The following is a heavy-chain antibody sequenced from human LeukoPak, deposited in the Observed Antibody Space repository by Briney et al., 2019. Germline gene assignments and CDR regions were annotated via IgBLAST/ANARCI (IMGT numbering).Heavy chain of an antibody. V-gene: IGHV1-69*05. CDR3: ARARPLQASXGGGNWFDP. D-gene: IGHD3-3*01. J-gene: IGHJ5*02. Sequence: ASVKVSCKASGYTFTSYGISWVRQAPGQGLEWMGGIIPIFGTANYAQKFQGRVTITTDESTSTAYMELSSLRSEDTAVYYCARARPLQASXGGGNWFDP. CDR2: IIPIFGTA. CDR1: GYTFTSYG.